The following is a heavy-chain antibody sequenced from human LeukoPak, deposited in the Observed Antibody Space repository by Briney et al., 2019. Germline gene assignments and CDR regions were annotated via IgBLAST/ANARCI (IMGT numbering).Heavy chain of an antibody. Sequence: SETLSLTCTVSGGSISSYYWSWIRQPPGKGLEWIGYIYYSGSTNYNPSLKSRVTISVDTSKNQFSLKLSSVNAADTAVYYCARLSGNTAMVFDYWGQGTLVTVSS. V-gene: IGHV4-59*08. CDR1: GGSISSYY. D-gene: IGHD5-18*01. CDR2: IYYSGST. CDR3: ARLSGNTAMVFDY. J-gene: IGHJ4*02.